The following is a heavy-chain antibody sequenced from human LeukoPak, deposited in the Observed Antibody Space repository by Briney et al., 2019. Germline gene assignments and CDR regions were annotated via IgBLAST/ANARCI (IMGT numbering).Heavy chain of an antibody. CDR3: AKGTYNYFDS. Sequence: QPGRSLRLSCAASGFTFSSYAMHWVRQAPGKGLEWVAFIRYDGNYADSVKGRFTISRDNSKNTLSLQMNSLGAEDTAVYYCAKGTYNYFDSWGQGTLVTVSS. D-gene: IGHD2-2*01. CDR2: IRYDG. V-gene: IGHV3-30*02. J-gene: IGHJ4*02. CDR1: GFTFSSYA.